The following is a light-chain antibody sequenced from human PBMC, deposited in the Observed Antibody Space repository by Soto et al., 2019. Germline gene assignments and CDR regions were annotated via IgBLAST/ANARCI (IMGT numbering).Light chain of an antibody. V-gene: IGKV1-33*01. CDR2: DPS. CDR1: QDISSF. Sequence: DFQMTQSPSSLSASVGDRVTITCQASQDISSFLNWYQQKPGKAPKLLIYDPSNLETGVPSRFSGRGSATDFTFTISSLQPEDIATYYCQQYYRGVTFGPGTKVDIK. CDR3: QQYYRGVT. J-gene: IGKJ3*01.